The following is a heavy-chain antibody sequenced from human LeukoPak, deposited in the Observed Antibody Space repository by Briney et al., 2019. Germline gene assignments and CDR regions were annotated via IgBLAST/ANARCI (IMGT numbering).Heavy chain of an antibody. V-gene: IGHV3-48*04. D-gene: IGHD5-18*01. CDR2: ISSSGSTI. J-gene: IGHJ4*02. Sequence: PGGSLRLSCAASGFTFSSYSMNWVRQAPGKGLEWVSSISSSGSTIYYADSVKGRFTISRDNAKNSLYLQMNSLRAEDTAVYYCARGGYSYGYTYFDYWGQGTLVTVSS. CDR3: ARGGYSYGYTYFDY. CDR1: GFTFSSYS.